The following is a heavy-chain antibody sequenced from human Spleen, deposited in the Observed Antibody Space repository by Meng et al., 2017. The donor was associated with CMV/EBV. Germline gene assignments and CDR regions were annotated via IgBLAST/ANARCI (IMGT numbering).Heavy chain of an antibody. CDR1: GFPLSNARMG. V-gene: IGHV2-26*01. J-gene: IGHJ6*02. CDR2: IFSKDEK. CDR3: ARIPIGYCSSTSCYLDYGMDV. D-gene: IGHD2-2*01. Sequence: SGPTLVKPTETLTLTYTVSGFPLSNARMGVSWIRQPPGKALEWLAHIFSKDEKSYSTTLKSRLTISKDTSKSQVVLTMTNMDPVDTATYYCARIPIGYCSSTSCYLDYGMDVWGQGTTVTVSS.